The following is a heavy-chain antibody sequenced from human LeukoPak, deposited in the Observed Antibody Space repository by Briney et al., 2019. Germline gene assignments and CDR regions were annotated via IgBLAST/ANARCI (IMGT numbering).Heavy chain of an antibody. Sequence: PSETLSLTCAVYGGSFSGYYWSWIRQPPGKGLEWIGEINHSGSTNYNTSLKSRVTISVDTSKNQFSLKLSSVTAADTAVYYCARTTEGGYTYDYFYYYYMDVWGKGTTVTISS. CDR3: ARTTEGGYTYDYFYYYYMDV. CDR1: GGSFSGYY. J-gene: IGHJ6*03. V-gene: IGHV4-34*01. D-gene: IGHD5-18*01. CDR2: INHSGST.